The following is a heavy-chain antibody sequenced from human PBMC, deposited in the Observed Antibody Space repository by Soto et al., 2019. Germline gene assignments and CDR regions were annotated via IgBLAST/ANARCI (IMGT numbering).Heavy chain of an antibody. D-gene: IGHD3-3*01. V-gene: IGHV4-4*02. CDR3: AREFARITIFGVVIEAIDP. CDR2: IYHSGST. CDR1: GGSISSSNW. J-gene: IGHJ5*02. Sequence: SETLSLTCAVSGGSISSSNWWSWVRQPPGKGLEWIGEIYHSGSTNYNPSLKSRVTISVDKSKNQFSLKLSSVTAADTAVYYCAREFARITIFGVVIEAIDPWGQGTLVTVSS.